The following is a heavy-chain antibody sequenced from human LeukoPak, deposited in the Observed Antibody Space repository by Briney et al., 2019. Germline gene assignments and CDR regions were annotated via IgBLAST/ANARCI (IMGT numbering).Heavy chain of an antibody. CDR2: IYYSGST. CDR1: GGSISSSSYY. Sequence: SETLSLTCTVSGGSISSSSYYWGWIRQPPGKGLEWIGSIYYSGSTYYNPSLKSRVTISVDTSKNQFSLKLSSVTAADTAVYYCAREGDGGGLYFDNWGQGTLVTVSS. J-gene: IGHJ4*02. V-gene: IGHV4-39*02. D-gene: IGHD5-24*01. CDR3: AREGDGGGLYFDN.